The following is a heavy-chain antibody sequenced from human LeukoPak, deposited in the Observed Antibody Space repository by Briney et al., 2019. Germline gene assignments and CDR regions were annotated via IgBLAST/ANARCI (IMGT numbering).Heavy chain of an antibody. J-gene: IGHJ4*02. CDR2: IWNDGSDK. V-gene: IGHV3-33*01. Sequence: GGSLRLSCAASGFTFSRYGMHWVRQAPGKGLEWVAVIWNDGSDKYYADSVMGRFTISRDNSKNTLYLQMNSLRAEDTAVYYCARSLATYSSYWGQGTLVTVSS. D-gene: IGHD6-13*01. CDR1: GFTFSRYG. CDR3: ARSLATYSSY.